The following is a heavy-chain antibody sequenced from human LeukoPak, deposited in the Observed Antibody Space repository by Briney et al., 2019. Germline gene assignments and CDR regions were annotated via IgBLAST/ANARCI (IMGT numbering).Heavy chain of an antibody. CDR3: AKAGTVVSSGRFGEPLTPESDY. Sequence: GGSLRLSCAASGFTFSSYWMSWVRQAPGRGLEWVANIKQDGSAKNYGDSVKGRFTISRDNAKNSLYLQMNSLRAEDTAVYYCAKAGTVVSSGRFGEPLTPESDYWGQGTLVTVSS. J-gene: IGHJ4*02. CDR2: IKQDGSAK. V-gene: IGHV3-7*03. CDR1: GFTFSSYW. D-gene: IGHD3-10*01.